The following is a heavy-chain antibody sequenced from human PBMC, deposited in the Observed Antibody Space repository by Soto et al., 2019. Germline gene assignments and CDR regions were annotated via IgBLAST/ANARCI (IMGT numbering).Heavy chain of an antibody. V-gene: IGHV3-30-3*01. CDR2: ILHDGNNK. CDR3: ARDDEDGSYCDLGY. J-gene: IGHJ4*02. D-gene: IGHD3-10*01. Sequence: GGSLRLSCAASGFTFSGYAMHWVRQAPGKGLEWVAMILHDGNNKYYADSVKGRFTISRDNSKNTLYLQMNSLRTEDTAMYYCARDDEDGSYCDLGYWGQGTLVTVSS. CDR1: GFTFSGYA.